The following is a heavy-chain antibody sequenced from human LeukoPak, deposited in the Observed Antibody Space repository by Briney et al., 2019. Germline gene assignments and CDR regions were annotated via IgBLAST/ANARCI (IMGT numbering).Heavy chain of an antibody. V-gene: IGHV4-4*02. CDR1: GGSISSSNW. D-gene: IGHD3-10*01. Sequence: PSGTLSLTCAVSGGSISSSNWWSWVRPPPGKGLEWIGEIYHSGSTNYNPSLKSRVTISVDTSKNQFSLKLSSVTAADTAVYYCARGAQYYYGSGSYSRNDAFDIWGQGTMVTVSS. CDR3: ARGAQYYYGSGSYSRNDAFDI. CDR2: IYHSGST. J-gene: IGHJ3*02.